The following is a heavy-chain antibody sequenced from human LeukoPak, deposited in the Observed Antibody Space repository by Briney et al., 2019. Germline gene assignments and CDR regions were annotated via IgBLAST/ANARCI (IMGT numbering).Heavy chain of an antibody. J-gene: IGHJ4*02. V-gene: IGHV1-8*01. D-gene: IGHD6-19*01. CDR1: GYTFTSYD. CDR3: ARGRRPSSGWYCMDY. CDR2: MNPNSGNT. Sequence: GASVKVSCKASGYTFTSYDINWVRQATGQGLEWMGWMNPNSGNTGYAQKFQGRVTMTRNTSISTAYMELSSLGSEDTAVYYCARGRRPSSGWYCMDYWGQGTLVTVSS.